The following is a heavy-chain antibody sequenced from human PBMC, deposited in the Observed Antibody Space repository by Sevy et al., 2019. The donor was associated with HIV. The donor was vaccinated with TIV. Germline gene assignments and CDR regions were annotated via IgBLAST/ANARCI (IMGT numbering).Heavy chain of an antibody. V-gene: IGHV3-23*01. CDR1: GFTFSSYA. CDR3: ARSGRAYYYIDV. J-gene: IGHJ6*03. D-gene: IGHD2-15*01. CDR2: ISGSGASA. Sequence: GGSLRLSYAASGFTFSSYAMSWVRQAPGKGLEWVSVISGSGASAYFADSVRGRLTISRDNSKNTLHLQMNSLRAEDTAVYYCARSGRAYYYIDVWGKGTAVTVSS.